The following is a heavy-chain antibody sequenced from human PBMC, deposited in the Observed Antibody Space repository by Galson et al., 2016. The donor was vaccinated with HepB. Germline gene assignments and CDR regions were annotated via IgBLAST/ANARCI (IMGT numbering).Heavy chain of an antibody. D-gene: IGHD3-10*01. J-gene: IGHJ4*01. CDR3: AKRGLGSESYYLEY. Sequence: SLRLSCAASGFTFSTSVMSWVRQAPGKVLEWVSTVTGNGGATYYADSVKGRFTISRDNSKNTLYLQMNSLRVEDTAVYYCAKRGLGSESYYLEYWGQGTLVTVSS. CDR1: GFTFSTSV. CDR2: VTGNGGAT. V-gene: IGHV3-23*01.